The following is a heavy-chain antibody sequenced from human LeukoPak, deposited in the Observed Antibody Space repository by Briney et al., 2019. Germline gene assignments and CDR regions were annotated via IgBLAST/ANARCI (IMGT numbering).Heavy chain of an antibody. J-gene: IGHJ4*02. CDR3: AKVRSDYYDILTGNYNPLFDY. D-gene: IGHD3-9*01. CDR1: GFTFSSNA. V-gene: IGHV3-23*01. Sequence: GESLRLSCAASGFTFSSNAMSWVRQAPGKGLEWVSAIRGSGGGTYYADSVKGRFTISRDNSKNTLYLQMNSLRAEDTAVYYCAKVRSDYYDILTGNYNPLFDYWGQGTLVTVPS. CDR2: IRGSGGGT.